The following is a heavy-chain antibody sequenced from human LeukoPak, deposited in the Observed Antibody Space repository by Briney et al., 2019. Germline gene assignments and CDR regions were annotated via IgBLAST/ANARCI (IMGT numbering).Heavy chain of an antibody. Sequence: PGGSLRLSCAASGFTFSSYSMNWVRQAPGKGLEWVSSISSSSSYIYYADSVKGRFTISRDNAKNSLYLQMNSLRAEDTAVYYCAKGTLRFLDRPMYYFDFWGQGTLVTVSS. CDR1: GFTFSSYS. J-gene: IGHJ4*02. CDR2: ISSSSSYI. D-gene: IGHD3-3*01. CDR3: AKGTLRFLDRPMYYFDF. V-gene: IGHV3-21*04.